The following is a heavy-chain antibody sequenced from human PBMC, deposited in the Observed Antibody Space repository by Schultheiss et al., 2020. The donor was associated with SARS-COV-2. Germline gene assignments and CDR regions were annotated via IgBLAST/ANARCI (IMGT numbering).Heavy chain of an antibody. CDR3: ARSLRYAFDI. D-gene: IGHD5/OR15-5a*01. J-gene: IGHJ3*02. CDR1: GFTFSSYS. Sequence: GGSLRLSCAASGFTFSSYSMNWVRQAPGKGLEWVSYISSSGSTIYYADSVKGRFTISRDNAKNSLYLQMNSLRAEDTAVYYCARSLRYAFDIWGQGTMVTVSS. CDR2: ISSSGSTI. V-gene: IGHV3-48*04.